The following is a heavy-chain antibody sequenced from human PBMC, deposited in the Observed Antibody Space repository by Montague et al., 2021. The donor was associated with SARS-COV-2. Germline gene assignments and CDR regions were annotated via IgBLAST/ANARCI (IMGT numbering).Heavy chain of an antibody. CDR3: ARGWAFDP. Sequence: SETLSLTCTVSGGSTATHYWNWMLQSPGKRPEWIGYVYYHGDTTNNTPLQSRVTISIDTSATQFSLRLNSVTAADTAVYFCARGWAFDPWGQGRLVTVSS. V-gene: IGHV4-59*08. CDR1: GGSTATHY. CDR2: VYYHGDT. D-gene: IGHD6-19*01. J-gene: IGHJ3*01.